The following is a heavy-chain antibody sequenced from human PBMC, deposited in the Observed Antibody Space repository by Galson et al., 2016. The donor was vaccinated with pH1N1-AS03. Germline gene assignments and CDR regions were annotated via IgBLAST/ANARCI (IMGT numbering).Heavy chain of an antibody. V-gene: IGHV5-51*01. CDR3: ARHGEPATLSGWFDP. D-gene: IGHD1-26*01. Sequence: QSGAEVKKPGESLKISCKASGYNFTNYWIGWVRQMPGKGLEWMGIIDPRDSDTRYSPSFQGQVTISVDKSFSTAYIQWGSLKASGTAMYYCARHGEPATLSGWFDPWGQGTLVTVSS. CDR2: IDPRDSDT. CDR1: GYNFTNYW. J-gene: IGHJ5*02.